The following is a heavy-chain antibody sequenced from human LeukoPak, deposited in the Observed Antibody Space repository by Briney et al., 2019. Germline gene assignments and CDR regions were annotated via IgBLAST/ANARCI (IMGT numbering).Heavy chain of an antibody. Sequence: GSLRLSCAASGFTFSSYAMSWVRQAPGKGLEWVSVISGSGDSTYYADSVKGRFTISRDNSKNTLYLQMNSLRAGDTAVYYCAKAAMIVVVITTGIDYWGQGTLVTVSS. V-gene: IGHV3-23*01. CDR1: GFTFSSYA. D-gene: IGHD3-22*01. CDR2: ISGSGDST. CDR3: AKAAMIVVVITTGIDY. J-gene: IGHJ4*02.